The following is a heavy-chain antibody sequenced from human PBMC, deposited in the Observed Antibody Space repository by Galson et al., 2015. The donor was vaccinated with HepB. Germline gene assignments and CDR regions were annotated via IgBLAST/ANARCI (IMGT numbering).Heavy chain of an antibody. CDR1: GFTFSSYG. V-gene: IGHV3-30*18. D-gene: IGHD3-22*01. J-gene: IGHJ4*02. CDR3: AKDRYYYDSSGYYLLDY. CDR2: ISYDGSNK. Sequence: SLRLSCAASGFTFSSYGMHWVRQAPGKGLEWVALISYDGSNKYYADSVKGRFTISRDNSKNTLYLQMNSLRAEDTAVYYCAKDRYYYDSSGYYLLDYWGQGTLVTVSS.